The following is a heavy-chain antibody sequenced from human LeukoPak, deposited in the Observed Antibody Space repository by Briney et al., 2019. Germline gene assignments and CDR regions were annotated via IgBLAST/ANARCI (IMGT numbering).Heavy chain of an antibody. Sequence: PSETLSLTCIVPGGSISSSNYYWAWIRQPPGKGLEWIWTFYSGGSAYYNPSLTSRVSISKDTSDNQFSLRLYSVTAADTAVYYCARKQGGTMYDVWGQGTQVTVSS. J-gene: IGHJ4*02. V-gene: IGHV4-39*07. CDR2: FYSGGSA. D-gene: IGHD1-7*01. CDR3: ARKQGGTMYDV. CDR1: GGSISSSNYY.